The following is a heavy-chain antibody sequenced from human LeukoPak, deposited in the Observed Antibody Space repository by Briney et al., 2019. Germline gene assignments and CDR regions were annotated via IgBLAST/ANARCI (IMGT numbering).Heavy chain of an antibody. CDR2: INPNRGGT. V-gene: IGHV1-2*02. D-gene: IGHD3-10*01. CDR1: GYTFTGYY. CDR3: AKYLGDDDAFDI. J-gene: IGHJ3*02. Sequence: ASVKVSCKASGYTFTGYYMHWVRQAPGQGLEWMGWINPNRGGTNYAQKFQGRVTMTRDTSISTAYMELSRLRSDDTAVYYCAKYLGDDDAFDIWGQGTMVTVSS.